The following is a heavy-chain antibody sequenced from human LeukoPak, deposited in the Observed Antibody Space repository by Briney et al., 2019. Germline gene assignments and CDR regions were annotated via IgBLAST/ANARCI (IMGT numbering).Heavy chain of an antibody. CDR3: VREYQLLGYYYYYMDV. Sequence: GGSLRLSCAASGFTFSDHYMDWVRQAPGKGLEWVGRTSNKANSYTTEYAASVKGRLSISRDDSKNSLYLQMNSLKAEDTAVYYCVREYQLLGYYYYYMDVWGKGTTVTVSS. CDR2: TSNKANSYTT. J-gene: IGHJ6*03. V-gene: IGHV3-72*01. CDR1: GFTFSDHY. D-gene: IGHD2-2*01.